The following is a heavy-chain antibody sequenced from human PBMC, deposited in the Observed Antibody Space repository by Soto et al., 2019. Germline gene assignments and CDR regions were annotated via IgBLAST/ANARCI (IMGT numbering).Heavy chain of an antibody. CDR3: ATPMAYDGLVFDY. D-gene: IGHD3-9*01. CDR1: GGTFSSYA. J-gene: IGHJ4*02. Sequence: QVQLVQSGAEVKKPGSSVKVSCKASGGTFSSYALSWVRQAPGQGLEWMGGIIPIFGTANYAQKFQGRVTITADESTSTGYMELSSLRSEDTVEYYCATPMAYDGLVFDYWGQGTLVTVSS. V-gene: IGHV1-69*01. CDR2: IIPIFGTA.